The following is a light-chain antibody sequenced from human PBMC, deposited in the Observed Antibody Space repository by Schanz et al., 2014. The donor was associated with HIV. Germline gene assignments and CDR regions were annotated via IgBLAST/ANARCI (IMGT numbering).Light chain of an antibody. CDR2: DVN. CDR1: NSDIGAYNY. V-gene: IGLV2-14*03. CDR3: SSYRGDHTLV. Sequence: QSALTQPASVSGSPGQSIAISCTGTNSDIGAYNYVSWYQQHPDKAPKLIIYDVNNRPSGISSRFSGSASGNTASLTISGLQAEDEAYYYCSSYRGDHTLVFGGGTKLTVL. J-gene: IGLJ3*02.